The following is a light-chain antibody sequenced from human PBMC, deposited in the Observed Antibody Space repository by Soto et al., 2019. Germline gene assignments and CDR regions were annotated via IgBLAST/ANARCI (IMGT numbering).Light chain of an antibody. CDR1: QSISSY. Sequence: DIQMNQSPSSLSASVGDRVTITCRASQSISSYLNWYQQKPGKAPKLLIYAASSLQSGVPSRFSGSGSGTEFTLTISSLQPDDFATYYCQQYNSYSWTFGQGTKVDIK. CDR2: AAS. CDR3: QQYNSYSWT. J-gene: IGKJ1*01. V-gene: IGKV1-39*01.